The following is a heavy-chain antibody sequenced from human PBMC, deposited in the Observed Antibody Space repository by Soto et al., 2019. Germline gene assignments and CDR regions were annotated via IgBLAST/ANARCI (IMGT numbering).Heavy chain of an antibody. D-gene: IGHD5-18*01. CDR1: GGTFSTYA. J-gene: IGHJ4*02. CDR3: ASGIQLWLRRINNGYSG. CDR2: IIPMFGTA. V-gene: IGHV1-69*12. Sequence: QVQLVQSGAEVKKPESSVKVSCKAPGGTFSTYAISWFRQAPGQGLEWMGGIIPMFGTANYAQRFQDRVTITADESTNTVSMELSSLRSEDTAVYFCASGIQLWLRRINNGYSGWGQGTLVTVSS.